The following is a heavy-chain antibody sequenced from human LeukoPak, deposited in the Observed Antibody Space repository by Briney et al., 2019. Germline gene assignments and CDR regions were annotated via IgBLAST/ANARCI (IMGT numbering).Heavy chain of an antibody. CDR1: GLTFSSYG. J-gene: IGHJ4*02. Sequence: GGSLRLSCAASGLTFSSYGMHWVRQAPGKGLEWVAVIWYDGSNKYYADSVKGRFTISRDNSKNTLYLQMNSLRAEDTAVYYCARVNCSGGSCYHDYWGQGTLVTVSS. D-gene: IGHD2-15*01. CDR3: ARVNCSGGSCYHDY. CDR2: IWYDGSNK. V-gene: IGHV3-33*01.